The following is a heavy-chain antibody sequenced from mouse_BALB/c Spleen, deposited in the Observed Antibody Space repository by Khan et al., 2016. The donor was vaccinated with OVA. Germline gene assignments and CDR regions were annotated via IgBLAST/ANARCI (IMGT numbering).Heavy chain of an antibody. Sequence: VELVESGPGLVAPSQSLSITCTVSGFSLTGYGVNWVRQPPGKGLEWLGMIWGDGRTDYNSALKSRLNLNKDNSKSQVFLKMNSLQTDDTARYYCARAYYGNDREAMDYWGQGTSVTVSS. CDR1: GFSLTGYG. V-gene: IGHV2-6-7*01. CDR2: IWGDGRT. CDR3: ARAYYGNDREAMDY. J-gene: IGHJ4*01. D-gene: IGHD2-9*01.